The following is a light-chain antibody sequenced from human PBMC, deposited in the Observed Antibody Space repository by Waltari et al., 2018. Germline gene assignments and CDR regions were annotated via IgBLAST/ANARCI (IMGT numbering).Light chain of an antibody. CDR1: PGISSL. CDR2: AVS. V-gene: IGKV1-12*01. CDR3: QQANSFPL. Sequence: DIQMTQSPSSVSASVGDRVTIPCRSSPGISSLIAWYQQRTGKAPNLLIYAVSSLQSGVPSRFTGGGSGTDFTLTISSLQPEDFATYYCQQANSFPLFGGGTK. J-gene: IGKJ4*01.